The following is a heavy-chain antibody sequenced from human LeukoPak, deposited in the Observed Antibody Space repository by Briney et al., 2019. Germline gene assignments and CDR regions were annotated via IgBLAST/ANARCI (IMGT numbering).Heavy chain of an antibody. CDR3: ARENRGQTYGSLLDY. D-gene: IGHD4-17*01. J-gene: IGHJ4*02. CDR1: GGSISSYY. Sequence: PSETLSLTCTVSGGSISSYYWSWIRQPPGKGLEWIGNIYSSGSTHYNPSLKSRVTMSLDTSKNEFSLKLSSLTAADTAMYFCARENRGQTYGSLLDYWGQGTLVTVSS. CDR2: IYSSGST. V-gene: IGHV4-59*01.